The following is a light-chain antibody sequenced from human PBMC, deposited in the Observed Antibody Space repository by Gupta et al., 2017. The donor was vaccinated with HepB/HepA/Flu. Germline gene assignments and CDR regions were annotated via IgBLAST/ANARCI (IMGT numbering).Light chain of an antibody. CDR3: QAWDTNSLV. V-gene: IGLV3-1*01. CDR1: KLGEIY. J-gene: IGLJ2*01. Sequence: SYELTQPPSVSVAPGQTANITCSGAKLGEIYAHWYQQKSGQSPLLVIYQDTQRTSGIPERISGSNAGNTATLTISGTQAMDEADYYCQAWDTNSLVFGGGTKLTVL. CDR2: QDT.